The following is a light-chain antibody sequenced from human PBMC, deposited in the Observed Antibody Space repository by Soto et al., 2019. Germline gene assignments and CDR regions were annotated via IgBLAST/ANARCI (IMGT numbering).Light chain of an antibody. J-gene: IGLJ1*01. CDR2: DVS. CDR1: SSDVGAYNY. CDR3: SSHTTSNTYV. V-gene: IGLV2-14*01. Sequence: QSVLTQPASLSVSPGQSITISCTGTSSDVGAYNYVSWYQQHPGKAPELIIHDVSNRPSGVSNRFSGSKSGNTASLTISGLQAEDEADYHCSSHTTSNTYVFGTGTKVTVL.